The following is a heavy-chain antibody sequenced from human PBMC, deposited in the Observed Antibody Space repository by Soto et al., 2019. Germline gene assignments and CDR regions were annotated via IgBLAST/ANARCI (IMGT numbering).Heavy chain of an antibody. CDR2: IYYSGST. J-gene: IGHJ4*02. V-gene: IGHV4-61*01. D-gene: IGHD1-26*01. Sequence: SETLSLTCTVSGGSVSSGSYYWSWIRQPPGKGLEWIGYIYYSGSTNYNPSLKSRVTISVDTSKNQFSLKLSSVTAADTAVYYCARVLGASYPFDYWGQGTLVTVPQ. CDR1: GGSVSSGSYY. CDR3: ARVLGASYPFDY.